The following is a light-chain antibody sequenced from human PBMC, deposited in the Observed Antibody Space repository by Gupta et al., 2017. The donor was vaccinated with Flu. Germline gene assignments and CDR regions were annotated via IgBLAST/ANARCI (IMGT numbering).Light chain of an antibody. CDR2: EVS. V-gene: IGLV2-23*02. Sequence: SSTISWIGTSSDVGRYHVVYWYQHHPGKAHKLMICEVSKRPAGVADSFSGSKSGNTASLTISGLQAEDEADYYCCSDAGSSTFVFGTGTKVTVL. CDR1: SSDVGRYHV. CDR3: CSDAGSSTFV. J-gene: IGLJ1*01.